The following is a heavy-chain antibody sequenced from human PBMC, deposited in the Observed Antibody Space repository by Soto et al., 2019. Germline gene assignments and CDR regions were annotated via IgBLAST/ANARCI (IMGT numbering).Heavy chain of an antibody. CDR3: ARAPSYGGNSGGFDY. Sequence: QVQLVESGGGVVQPGRSLRLSCAASGFNFRRYAMHWVRQAPGKGLEWVAVISFDGSKIYYTDSVKGRFTISRDNSKNTLSLLINSLTAEDTAIYYCARAPSYGGNSGGFDYWGQGTLVTVSS. V-gene: IGHV3-30*14. CDR2: ISFDGSKI. J-gene: IGHJ4*02. D-gene: IGHD4-17*01. CDR1: GFNFRRYA.